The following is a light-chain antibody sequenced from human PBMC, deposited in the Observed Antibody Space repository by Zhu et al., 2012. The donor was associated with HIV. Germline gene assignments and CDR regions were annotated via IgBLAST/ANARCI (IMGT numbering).Light chain of an antibody. V-gene: IGKV3-15*01. CDR2: GAS. J-gene: IGKJ1*01. CDR1: QSVYSN. CDR3: QQYDAWPET. Sequence: ETVMTQSPATLSVSPGERVTLSCGASQSVYSNMAWYQQRPGQPPSLLIYGASARAAGIPARFSGSGFGTEFTLTIGSVQSEDFAIYYCQQYDAWPETFGQGTKVEIK.